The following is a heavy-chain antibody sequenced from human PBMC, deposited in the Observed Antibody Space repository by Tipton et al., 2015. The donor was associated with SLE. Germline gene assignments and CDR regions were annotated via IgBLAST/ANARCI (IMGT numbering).Heavy chain of an antibody. CDR1: GHSISSGDYY. J-gene: IGHJ4*02. D-gene: IGHD3-10*01. Sequence: TLSLTCTVSGHSISSGDYYWTWRRQLPGMGLEWIGFIYLSGLTPSNPSHNNRVSISVATSKNQFSLKLSSVTAADTAVYYCARGLMVQGVKGYFDYWGQGTLVTVSS. V-gene: IGHV4-30-4*08. CDR2: IYLSGLT. CDR3: ARGLMVQGVKGYFDY.